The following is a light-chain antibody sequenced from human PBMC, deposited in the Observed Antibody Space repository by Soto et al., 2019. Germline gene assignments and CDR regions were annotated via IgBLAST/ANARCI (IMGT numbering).Light chain of an antibody. CDR3: AAWDDSLNAVV. J-gene: IGLJ2*01. Sequence: QSVLTQPPSASGTPGQRVTISCSGSSSNIGSNTVNWHQPLPGTAPKLLIYSNNQRPSGVPDRFSGSRSGTSASLAISGLRAEDEADYYCAAWDDSLNAVVFGGGTKLTVL. V-gene: IGLV1-44*01. CDR2: SNN. CDR1: SSNIGSNT.